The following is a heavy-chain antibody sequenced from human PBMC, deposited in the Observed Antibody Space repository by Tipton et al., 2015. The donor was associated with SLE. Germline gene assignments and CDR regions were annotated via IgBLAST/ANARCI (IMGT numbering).Heavy chain of an antibody. V-gene: IGHV4-31*03. J-gene: IGHJ3*02. CDR1: GGSIRSGGYS. D-gene: IGHD6-25*01. Sequence: TLSLTCTVSGGSIRSGGYSWSWIRQHPGKGLEWIGYIYYSGSTYYNPSLKSRVTISVDTSKNQFSLELSSVTAADTAVYYCARRGGDAFDIWGQGTMVTVSS. CDR2: IYYSGST. CDR3: ARRGGDAFDI.